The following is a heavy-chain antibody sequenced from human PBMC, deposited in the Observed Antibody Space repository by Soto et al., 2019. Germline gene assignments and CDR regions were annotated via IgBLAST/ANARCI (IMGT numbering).Heavy chain of an antibody. J-gene: IGHJ5*02. CDR3: GRDGVEILSAALGPWLDP. CDR1: GYTFSAYY. D-gene: IGHD1-7*01. CDR2: LDPNSGRT. Sequence: QVHLVQSGAEVKRPGASVKVSCEASGYTFSAYYIHWVRHAPGQGLEWMGWLDPNSGRTNYAQRFKGRVTMTGDTSISTAYMELRRLTSDDPAVYYCGRDGVEILSAALGPWLDPGGQGTLVTVSS. V-gene: IGHV1-2*02.